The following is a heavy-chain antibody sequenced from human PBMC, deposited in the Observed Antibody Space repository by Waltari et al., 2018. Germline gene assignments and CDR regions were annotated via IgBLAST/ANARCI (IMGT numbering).Heavy chain of an antibody. J-gene: IGHJ4*02. Sequence: EVQLLESGGGLVQPGGSLRLSCAGSGFAFSNYAMSWVRQAPGKGLEWVSLIHNDGTTTYYADSVKGRFTSCRDDSKNTLYLQVNSPVAEDTALYYCAKARGSTSSRYYFDYWGQGTLVTVSS. V-gene: IGHV3-23*03. CDR2: IHNDGTTT. D-gene: IGHD6-6*01. CDR1: GFAFSNYA. CDR3: AKARGSTSSRYYFDY.